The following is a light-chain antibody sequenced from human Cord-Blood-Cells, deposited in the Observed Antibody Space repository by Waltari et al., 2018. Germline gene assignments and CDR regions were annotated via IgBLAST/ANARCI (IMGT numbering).Light chain of an antibody. CDR1: SSDVGSYNL. V-gene: IGLV2-23*03. Sequence: QSALTQPASVSGSPGQSITISCTGTSSDVGSYNLVSWYQQHPGKAPKLMFYEGSKRPSGVSNRFSGSKSGNTASLTISGLQAEDEADYYCCSYAGSSTFYVFGTGTKVTVL. J-gene: IGLJ1*01. CDR3: CSYAGSSTFYV. CDR2: EGS.